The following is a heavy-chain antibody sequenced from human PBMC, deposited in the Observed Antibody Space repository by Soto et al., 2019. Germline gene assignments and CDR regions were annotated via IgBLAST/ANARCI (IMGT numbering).Heavy chain of an antibody. J-gene: IGHJ4*02. D-gene: IGHD3-3*01. CDR3: ARDTDFWSGSPYHDY. Sequence: GGSLRLSCAASGFTFSSYWMSWVRQAPGKGLEWVANIKQDGSEKYYVDSVKGRFTISRDNAKNSLYLQMNSLRAEDTAVYYCARDTDFWSGSPYHDYWGQGTLVTVSS. CDR2: IKQDGSEK. CDR1: GFTFSSYW. V-gene: IGHV3-7*01.